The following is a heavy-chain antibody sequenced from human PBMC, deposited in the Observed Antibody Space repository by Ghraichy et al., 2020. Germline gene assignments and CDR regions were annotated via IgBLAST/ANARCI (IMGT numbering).Heavy chain of an antibody. Sequence: GGSLRLSCAASGFTFSSYSMNWVRQAPGKGLEWVSSISSSSSYIYYADSVKGRFTISRDNAKNSLYLQMNSLRAEDTAVYYCARVNPLWNWYFDLWGRGTLVTVSS. J-gene: IGHJ2*01. CDR1: GFTFSSYS. CDR3: ARVNPLWNWYFDL. D-gene: IGHD1-14*01. V-gene: IGHV3-21*01. CDR2: ISSSSSYI.